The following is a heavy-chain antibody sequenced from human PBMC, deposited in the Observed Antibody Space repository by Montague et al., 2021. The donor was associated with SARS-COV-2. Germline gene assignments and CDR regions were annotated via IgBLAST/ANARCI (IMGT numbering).Heavy chain of an antibody. CDR2: IYYSATT. Sequence: SETLSLTCTVSGGSITNYYWTWIRQSPGRGLEWIGYIYYSATTNYNPSLKSRVTMSIDTSKNQFSLSLSSVTAADSAVYYCARLRRGTYYVSFDPWGQGARVSVSS. V-gene: IGHV4-59*12. CDR1: GGSITNYY. J-gene: IGHJ5*02. D-gene: IGHD3-22*01. CDR3: ARLRRGTYYVSFDP.